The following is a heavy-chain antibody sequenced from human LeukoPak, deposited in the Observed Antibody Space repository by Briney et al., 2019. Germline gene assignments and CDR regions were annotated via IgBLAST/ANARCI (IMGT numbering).Heavy chain of an antibody. J-gene: IGHJ4*02. CDR3: ARGDDSSGWYGVDY. CDR2: IYYSGST. CDR1: GGSITTNSYY. Sequence: NPSETLSLTCTVSGGSITTNSYYWVWIRQPPGKGLEWIGCIYYSGSTNYNPSLKSRVTISVDTSKNQFSLKLSSVTAADTAVYYCARGDDSSGWYGVDYWGQGTLVTVSS. V-gene: IGHV4-61*05. D-gene: IGHD6-19*01.